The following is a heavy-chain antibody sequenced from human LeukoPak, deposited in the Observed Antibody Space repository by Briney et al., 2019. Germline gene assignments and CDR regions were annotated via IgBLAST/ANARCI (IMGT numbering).Heavy chain of an antibody. V-gene: IGHV3-9*03. D-gene: IGHD6-19*01. J-gene: IGHJ3*02. CDR2: ISWNSGSI. CDR3: AKVYSSGWSLDAFDI. CDR1: GFTFSSYG. Sequence: GGSLRLSCAASGFTFSSYGMSWVRQAPGKGLEWVSGISWNSGSIGYADSVKGRFTISRDNAKNSLYLQMNSLRAEDMALYYCAKVYSSGWSLDAFDIWGQGTMVTVSS.